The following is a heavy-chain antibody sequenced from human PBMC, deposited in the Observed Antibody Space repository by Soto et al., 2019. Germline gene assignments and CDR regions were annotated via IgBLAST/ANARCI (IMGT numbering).Heavy chain of an antibody. CDR1: GFTFSTHA. J-gene: IGHJ4*02. CDR2: VSFDGSNK. CDR3: ARDQTGITTAGGGRIDH. D-gene: IGHD6-13*01. V-gene: IGHV3-30-3*01. Sequence: PGGSLRLSCAASGFTFSTHAMHWVRQAPGKGLECVAIVSFDGSNKYYADSVKGRFTISRDNSKNTLYLQMSGLTPEDTAFYYCARDQTGITTAGGGRIDHWGQGTLVPVSS.